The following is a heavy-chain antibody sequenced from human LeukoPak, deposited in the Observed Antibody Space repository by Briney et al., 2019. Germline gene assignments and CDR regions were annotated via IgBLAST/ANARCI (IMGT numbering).Heavy chain of an antibody. CDR2: IYYSGST. CDR1: GGSISSYY. V-gene: IGHV4-59*01. Sequence: SETLSLTCTVSGGSISSYYWSWIRQPPGKGLEWIGYIYYSGSTNYNPSLKSRVTISVDTSKNQFSLKLSPVTAADTAVYYCARVVCGGDCYYSYYYYYGMDVWGQGTTVTVSS. J-gene: IGHJ6*02. D-gene: IGHD2-21*02. CDR3: ARVVCGGDCYYSYYYYYGMDV.